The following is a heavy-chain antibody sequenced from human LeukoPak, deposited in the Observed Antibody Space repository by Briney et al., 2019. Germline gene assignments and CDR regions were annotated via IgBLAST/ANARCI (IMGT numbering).Heavy chain of an antibody. CDR3: AKSGETYDFWSGSPAGYYYYMDV. D-gene: IGHD3-3*01. CDR1: GFTFSSYA. J-gene: IGHJ6*03. V-gene: IGHV3-23*01. Sequence: PGGSLRHSCAASGFTFSSYAMSWVRQAPGKGLEWVSAISSSGGSTYYADSVKGRFTISRDNSKNTLYLQMNSLRAEDTAVYYCAKSGETYDFWSGSPAGYYYYMDVWGKGTTVTVSS. CDR2: ISSSGGST.